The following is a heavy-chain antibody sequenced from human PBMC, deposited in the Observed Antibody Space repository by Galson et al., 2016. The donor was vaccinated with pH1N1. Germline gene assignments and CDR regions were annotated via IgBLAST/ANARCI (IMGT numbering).Heavy chain of an antibody. CDR3: ARFQYGDYGKFVDY. CDR1: GFSLSSSGMC. Sequence: PALVKPTQTLTLTCTFSGFSLSSSGMCVSWIRQPPGKALEWLALIDWDDDKYYSTSLKTRLTISKDTSKNQVILTMTNMDPVDTATYYCARFQYGDYGKFVDYWGQGTLVTVSS. J-gene: IGHJ4*02. CDR2: IDWDDDK. D-gene: IGHD4-17*01. V-gene: IGHV2-70*01.